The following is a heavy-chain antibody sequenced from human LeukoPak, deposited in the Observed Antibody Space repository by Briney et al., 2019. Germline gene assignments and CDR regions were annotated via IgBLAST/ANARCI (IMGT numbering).Heavy chain of an antibody. D-gene: IGHD2-2*01. Sequence: PSETLSLTCTVSGGSISSYYWSWIRQPPGKGLEWIGSIHYSGGTTYNPSLKSRVTISVDTSKNQFSLKLSSVTAADTAVYYCAGRLGGTSTGFDYWAREPWSPSPQ. CDR1: GGSISSYY. CDR2: IHYSGGT. J-gene: IGHJ4*02. CDR3: AGRLGGTSTGFDY. V-gene: IGHV4-59*08.